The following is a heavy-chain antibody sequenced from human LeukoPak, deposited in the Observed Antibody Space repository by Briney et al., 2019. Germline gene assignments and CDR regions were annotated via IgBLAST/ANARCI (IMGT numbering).Heavy chain of an antibody. CDR1: GGTFSSYA. J-gene: IGHJ4*02. CDR3: ASNEVGASSWYGY. Sequence: SVKVSCKASGGTFSSYAISWVRQAPGQGLEWMGGIIPIFGTANYAQKFQGRVTITADESTSTAYMELSSLRSEDTAVYYCASNEVGASSWYGYWGQGTLVTVSS. D-gene: IGHD6-13*01. CDR2: IIPIFGTA. V-gene: IGHV1-69*13.